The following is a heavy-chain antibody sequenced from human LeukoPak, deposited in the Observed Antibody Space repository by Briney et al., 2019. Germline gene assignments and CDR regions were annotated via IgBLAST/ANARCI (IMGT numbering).Heavy chain of an antibody. V-gene: IGHV1-18*01. CDR1: GYTFTSNG. Sequence: ASVKVSCKASGYTFTSNGISWARQAPGQGLEWMGWISVYSGNTNYAQDLQGRVTMTTDTAARTAYMELRSLRSDDTAMYYCARVAGGYSYGYEDYWGQGTLVTVSS. CDR2: ISVYSGNT. CDR3: ARVAGGYSYGYEDY. J-gene: IGHJ4*02. D-gene: IGHD5-18*01.